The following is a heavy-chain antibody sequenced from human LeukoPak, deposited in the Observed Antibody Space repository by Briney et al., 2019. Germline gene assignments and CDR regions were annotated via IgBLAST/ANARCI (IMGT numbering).Heavy chain of an antibody. CDR3: ARSDQAPTTVVTGNNWFDP. CDR1: GGTFSSYA. J-gene: IGHJ5*02. V-gene: IGHV1-69*13. CDR2: IIPIFGTA. Sequence: ASVKVSCKASGGTFSSYAISWVRQAPGQGLEWMGGIIPIFGTANYAQKFQGRVTITADESTSTAYMELSSLRSEDTAVYYCARSDQAPTTVVTGNNWFDPWGQGTLVTVSS. D-gene: IGHD4-23*01.